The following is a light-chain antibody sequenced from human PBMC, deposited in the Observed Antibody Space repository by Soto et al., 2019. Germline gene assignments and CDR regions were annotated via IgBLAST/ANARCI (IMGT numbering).Light chain of an antibody. V-gene: IGLV1-40*01. J-gene: IGLJ3*02. CDR3: QSYDSSLSGSV. CDR1: SSNIGAGYD. Sequence: QSALTQPPSVSGAPGQRVTISCTGSSSNIGAGYDVHWYQQLPGTAPKLLIYGNSNRPSGVPDRFSGSKSGTSASLAITGLQAEDAADYYCQSYDSSLSGSVFGGGTKVTVL. CDR2: GNS.